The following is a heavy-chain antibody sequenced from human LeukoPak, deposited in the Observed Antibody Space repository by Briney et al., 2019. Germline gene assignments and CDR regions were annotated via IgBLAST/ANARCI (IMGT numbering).Heavy chain of an antibody. V-gene: IGHV4-61*02. J-gene: IGHJ3*02. CDR3: ARVMGVGAFDI. CDR2: IYTSGST. Sequence: TLSLTCTVSGGSISSGSYYWSWIRQPAGKGLEWIGRIYTSGSTNYNPSLKSRVTISVDTSKNQFSLKLSSVTAADTAVYYCARVMGVGAFDIWGQGTMVTVSS. D-gene: IGHD1-26*01. CDR1: GGSISSGSYY.